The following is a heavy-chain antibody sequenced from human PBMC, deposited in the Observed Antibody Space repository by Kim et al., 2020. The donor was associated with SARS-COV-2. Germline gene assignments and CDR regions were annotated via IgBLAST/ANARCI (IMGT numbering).Heavy chain of an antibody. J-gene: IGHJ4*02. CDR1: GASISSGGYY. CDR2: IDYSGST. CDR3: VRGRRDGYNYFDY. V-gene: IGHV4-31*03. Sequence: SETLSLTCTVSGASISSGGYYWSWIRQHQGKGLEWIAYIDYSGSTDDNPSVKSRLIISLDKSKNQISLKLSSVTAADTAVYYCVRGRRDGYNYFDYWGQGTLVTASS. D-gene: IGHD5-12*01.